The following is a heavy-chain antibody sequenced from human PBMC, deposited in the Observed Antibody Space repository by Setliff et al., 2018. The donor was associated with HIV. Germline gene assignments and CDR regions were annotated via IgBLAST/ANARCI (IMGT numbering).Heavy chain of an antibody. CDR1: GYPFTSYA. D-gene: IGHD4-17*01. CDR3: ARTVNDYGDYYFDY. CDR2: INAGTGNT. Sequence: ASVKVSCKASGYPFTSYAMHWVRQAPGQRLEWMGWINAGTGNTKYSQNFQGRVTFSRDTSASTAYMELSSLRSEDTAVYYCARTVNDYGDYYFDYWGQGTLVTVSS. J-gene: IGHJ4*02. V-gene: IGHV1-3*01.